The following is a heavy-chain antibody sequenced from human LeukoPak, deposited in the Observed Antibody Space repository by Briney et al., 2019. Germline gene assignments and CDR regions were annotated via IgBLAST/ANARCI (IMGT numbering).Heavy chain of an antibody. CDR3: AKDSKHYSMDV. J-gene: IGHJ6*02. CDR2: LQYDGNNK. CDR1: GFAFSDYA. D-gene: IGHD2/OR15-2a*01. Sequence: GGSLRLSCAVSGFAFSDYAMHWVRQAPGKGLEWVALLQYDGNNKYYVDSVKGRFTISRDISKNTLYLQMNSLRPDDTAVYYCAKDSKHYSMDVWGQGTTVTVS. V-gene: IGHV3-30*02.